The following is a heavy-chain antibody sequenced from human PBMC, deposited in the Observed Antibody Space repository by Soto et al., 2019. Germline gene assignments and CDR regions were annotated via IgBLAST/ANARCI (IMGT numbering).Heavy chain of an antibody. CDR1: GYTFTGHY. D-gene: IGHD6-6*01. CDR2: INPDNGGT. J-gene: IGHJ4*02. V-gene: IGHV1-2*02. Sequence: EASVKVSCKASGYTFTGHYMYWVRQAPGQGLEWMGWINPDNGGTSYAQKFQGRVTMTTDTSINTAYMELSRLRSDDTAVYYCAREVGKVGYSSSSCDYWGQGSLVTVSS. CDR3: AREVGKVGYSSSSCDY.